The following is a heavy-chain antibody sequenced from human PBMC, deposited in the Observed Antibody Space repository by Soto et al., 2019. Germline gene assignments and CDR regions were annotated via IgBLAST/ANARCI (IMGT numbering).Heavy chain of an antibody. J-gene: IGHJ4*02. D-gene: IGHD5-12*01. CDR2: IYYSGST. Sequence: SETLSLTCTVSGGSIGSHYWSWIRQPPGQGLEWIGYIYYSGSTNYNPSLKSRVTISVDTSKSQFSLRLSSVTAADTAVYFCARLDGYKLYFDYWGQGALVTVSS. CDR3: ARLDGYKLYFDY. CDR1: GGSIGSHY. V-gene: IGHV4-59*08.